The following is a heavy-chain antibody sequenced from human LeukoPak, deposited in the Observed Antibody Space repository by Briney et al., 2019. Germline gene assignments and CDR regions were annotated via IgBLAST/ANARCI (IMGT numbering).Heavy chain of an antibody. Sequence: SETLSLTCTVSGGSISRSSYYWGWTRQPPGKGLEWIGSIYYSGSTYYNPYLKSRVTISVDTSKNQFSLKLSCVTAADTAVYYCARDATTVTAVDYWGQGTLVTVSS. D-gene: IGHD4-11*01. CDR3: ARDATTVTAVDY. CDR2: IYYSGST. CDR1: GGSISRSSYY. V-gene: IGHV4-39*07. J-gene: IGHJ4*02.